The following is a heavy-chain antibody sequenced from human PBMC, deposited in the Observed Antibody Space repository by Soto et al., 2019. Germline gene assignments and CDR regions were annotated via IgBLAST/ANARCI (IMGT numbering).Heavy chain of an antibody. CDR2: IIPIFGTA. Sequence: GASVKVSCKASGGTFSSYAISWVRQAPGQGLEWMGGIIPIFGTANYAQKFQGRVTITADESTSTAYMELSSLRSEDTAVYYCARGMTERSNGSTMDYWGQGTLVTVSS. V-gene: IGHV1-69*13. CDR1: GGTFSSYA. D-gene: IGHD1-26*01. J-gene: IGHJ4*02. CDR3: ARGMTERSNGSTMDY.